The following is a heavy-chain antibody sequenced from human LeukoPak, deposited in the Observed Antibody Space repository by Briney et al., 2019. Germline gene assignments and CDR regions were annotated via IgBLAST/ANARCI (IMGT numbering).Heavy chain of an antibody. CDR1: GFTFSDYY. J-gene: IGHJ4*02. V-gene: IGHV3-11*01. D-gene: IGHD6-6*01. CDR2: ISSSGSTI. Sequence: GGCLRLSCAAPGFTFSDYYMSWIRQAPGKGLEWVSYISSSGSTIYYADSVKGRFTISRDNAKNSLYLQMNSLRAEDTAVYYCARVKYSSSSHYYFDYWGQGTLVTVSS. CDR3: ARVKYSSSSHYYFDY.